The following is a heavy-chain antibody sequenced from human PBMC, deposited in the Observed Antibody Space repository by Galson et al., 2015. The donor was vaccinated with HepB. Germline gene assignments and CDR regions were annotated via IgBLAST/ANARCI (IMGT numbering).Heavy chain of an antibody. D-gene: IGHD3-22*01. CDR3: ARGGYYYDSSGYYYRGIDY. CDR1: GFTFSSYS. CDR2: ISSSSSYI. Sequence: LRLSCAASGFTFSSYSMNWVRQAPGKGLEWVSSISSSSSYIYYADSVKGRFTISRDNAKNSLYLQMNSLRAEDTAVYYCARGGYYYDSSGYYYRGIDYWGQGTLVTVSS. J-gene: IGHJ4*02. V-gene: IGHV3-21*01.